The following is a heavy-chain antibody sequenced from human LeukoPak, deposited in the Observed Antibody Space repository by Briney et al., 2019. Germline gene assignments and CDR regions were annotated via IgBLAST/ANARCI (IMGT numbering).Heavy chain of an antibody. CDR3: ASIADLQVATSDAFDI. J-gene: IGHJ3*02. Sequence: VASVKVSCKASGYTFTGYYMHWVRQAPGQGLEWMGWINPNSGGTNYAQKFQGRVTMTRDTSISTAYMELSRLRSDDTAVYYCASIADLQVATSDAFDIWGQGTMVTVSS. V-gene: IGHV1-2*02. CDR1: GYTFTGYY. D-gene: IGHD2-15*01. CDR2: INPNSGGT.